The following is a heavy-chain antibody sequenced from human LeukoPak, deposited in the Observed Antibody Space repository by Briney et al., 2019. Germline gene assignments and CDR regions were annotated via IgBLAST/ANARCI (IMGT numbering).Heavy chain of an antibody. CDR3: ARHRQHSYGYGIDY. D-gene: IGHD5-18*01. CDR1: GGSISSYY. V-gene: IGHV4-59*08. J-gene: IGHJ4*02. CDR2: IYYSGST. Sequence: SKTLSLTCTVSGGSISSYYWSWIRQPPGKGLEWIGYIYYSGSTNYNPSLKSRVTISVDTSKNQFSLKLSSVTAADTAVYYCARHRQHSYGYGIDYWGQGTLVTVSS.